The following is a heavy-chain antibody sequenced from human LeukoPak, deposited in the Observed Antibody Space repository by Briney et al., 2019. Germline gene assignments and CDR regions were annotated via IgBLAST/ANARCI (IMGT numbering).Heavy chain of an antibody. Sequence: GGSLRLSCAASGFTFSSYSMNWVRQAPGKGLEWVSYISSSSSTIYYADSVKGRFTISRDNSKNTLSLQMDSLRGEDTAVYYCAKVTVATADNYYYYGMDVWGQGTTVTVSS. CDR2: ISSSSSTI. V-gene: IGHV3-48*01. J-gene: IGHJ6*02. D-gene: IGHD1-1*01. CDR1: GFTFSSYS. CDR3: AKVTVATADNYYYYGMDV.